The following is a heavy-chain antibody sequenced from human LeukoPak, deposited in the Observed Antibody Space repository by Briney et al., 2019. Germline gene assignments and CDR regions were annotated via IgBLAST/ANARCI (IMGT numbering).Heavy chain of an antibody. CDR1: GFTIDDYG. CDR2: IKWNGGST. J-gene: IGHJ4*02. D-gene: IGHD3-22*01. CDR3: AIRDYYDSSGYFDY. V-gene: IGHV3-20*04. Sequence: PGGSLRLSCAASGFTIDDYGMSWVRHAPGKGLEWVSGIKWNGGSTGYADSVKGRFSISRDNAKNSLYLQMNSLRAEDTAVYYCAIRDYYDSSGYFDYWGQGTLVTVSS.